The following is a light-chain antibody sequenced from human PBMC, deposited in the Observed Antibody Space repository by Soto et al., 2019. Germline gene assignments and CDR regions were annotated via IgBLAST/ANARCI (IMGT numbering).Light chain of an antibody. J-gene: IGLJ1*01. CDR3: AAWDDILNGFYV. CDR1: SSNIGSHT. Sequence: QSVLTQPPSASGTPGQRVTISCSGSSSNIGSHTVNWYQHLPGTAPRLLIYNNNQRPSGVPDRFSGSKSGTSASLAISGVQSEDEADYYCAAWDDILNGFYVFGTGTKVTVL. V-gene: IGLV1-44*01. CDR2: NNN.